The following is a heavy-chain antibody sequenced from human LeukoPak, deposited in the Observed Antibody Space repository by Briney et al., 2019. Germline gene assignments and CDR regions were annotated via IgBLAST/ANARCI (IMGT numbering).Heavy chain of an antibody. Sequence: SETLSLTCTVSGGSVSSHFWSWIRQPPGKGLEWIAYIYNSGSTNYNPSLKGRVTISVDKSKNQFSLMLRSVTAADTAVYYCSRDHLPAGAPGYYMDVWGKGTTVTVSS. D-gene: IGHD4/OR15-4a*01. CDR3: SRDHLPAGAPGYYMDV. J-gene: IGHJ6*03. CDR1: GGSVSSHF. CDR2: IYNSGST. V-gene: IGHV4-59*02.